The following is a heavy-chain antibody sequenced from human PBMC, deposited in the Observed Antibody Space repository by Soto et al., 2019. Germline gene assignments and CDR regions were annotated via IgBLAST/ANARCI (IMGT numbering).Heavy chain of an antibody. D-gene: IGHD3-10*01. J-gene: IGHJ6*02. CDR3: ARGDRNYYGSGSYYPYYYYGMDV. CDR2: IYHSGST. Sequence: SETLSLTCAVSGGSISSGGYSWSWIRQPPGKGLEWIGYIYHSGSTYYNPSLKSLVTISVDRSKNQFSLKLSSVTAADTAVYYCARGDRNYYGSGSYYPYYYYGMDVWGQGTTVTVSS. V-gene: IGHV4-30-2*01. CDR1: GGSISSGGYS.